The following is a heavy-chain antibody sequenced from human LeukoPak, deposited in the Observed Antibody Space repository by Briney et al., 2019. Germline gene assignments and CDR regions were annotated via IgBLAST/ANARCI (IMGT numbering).Heavy chain of an antibody. J-gene: IGHJ4*02. CDR2: INPSGGST. CDR3: ASYGALDTAMVH. CDR1: GYTFTSYY. Sequence: ASVKVSCKASGYTFTSYYMHWVRQAPGQGLEWTGIINPSGGSTSYAQKFQGRVTMTRDTSTSTVYMELSSLRSEDTAVYYCASYGALDTAMVHWGQGTLVTVSS. V-gene: IGHV1-46*01. D-gene: IGHD5-18*01.